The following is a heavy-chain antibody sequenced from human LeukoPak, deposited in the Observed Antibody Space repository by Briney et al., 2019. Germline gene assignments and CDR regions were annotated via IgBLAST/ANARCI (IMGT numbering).Heavy chain of an antibody. Sequence: GGSLRLSCAASGFTFSSYDMHWVRQATGKGLEWVSAIGTAGDTYYPGSVKGRFTISRENAKNSLYLQMNSLRAGDTAVYYCARSRTGYSSSVNFDYWGQGTLVTVSS. V-gene: IGHV3-13*01. D-gene: IGHD6-13*01. J-gene: IGHJ4*02. CDR2: IGTAGDT. CDR3: ARSRTGYSSSVNFDY. CDR1: GFTFSSYD.